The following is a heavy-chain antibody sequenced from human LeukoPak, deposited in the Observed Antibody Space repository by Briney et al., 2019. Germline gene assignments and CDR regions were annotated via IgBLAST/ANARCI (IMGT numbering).Heavy chain of an antibody. D-gene: IGHD3-22*01. V-gene: IGHV3-23*01. J-gene: IGHJ6*03. Sequence: GGSLRLSCAASGSTFSNYAMTWVRQAPGKGLEWVSGISGSGGATYYPLSVKGRFTISRDSAKNTLYLQMTSLRVEDTAVYYCARGSSGSTYYYMDVWGKGTTVTVSS. CDR2: ISGSGGAT. CDR3: ARGSSGSTYYYMDV. CDR1: GSTFSNYA.